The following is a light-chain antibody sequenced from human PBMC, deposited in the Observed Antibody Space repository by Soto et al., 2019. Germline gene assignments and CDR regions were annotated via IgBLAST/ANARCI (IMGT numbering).Light chain of an antibody. CDR1: QSVSSSH. J-gene: IGKJ4*01. CDR3: HQYDSSPLT. CDR2: GAS. V-gene: IGKV3-20*01. Sequence: EIVLTQSPGTLSLSPGERATLSCRASQSVSSSHLAWYQQKPGQAPRLLIYGASSRATGIPDRFSGSGSETDFTLTISRLEPEDFAVYYCHQYDSSPLTFGGGTKVEIK.